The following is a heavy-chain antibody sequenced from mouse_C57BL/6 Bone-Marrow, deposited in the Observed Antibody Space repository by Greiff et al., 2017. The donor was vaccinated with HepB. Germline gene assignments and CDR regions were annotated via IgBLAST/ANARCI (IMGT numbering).Heavy chain of an antibody. V-gene: IGHV5-17*01. CDR2: ISSGSSTI. Sequence: EVKVEESGGGLVKPGGSLKLSCAASGFTFSDYGMHWVRQAPEKGLEWVAYISSGSSTIYYADTVKGRFTISRDNAKNTLFLQMTSLRSEDTAMYYCARAYRDYPYYYAMDYWGQGTSVTVSS. CDR1: GFTFSDYG. D-gene: IGHD2-4*01. CDR3: ARAYRDYPYYYAMDY. J-gene: IGHJ4*01.